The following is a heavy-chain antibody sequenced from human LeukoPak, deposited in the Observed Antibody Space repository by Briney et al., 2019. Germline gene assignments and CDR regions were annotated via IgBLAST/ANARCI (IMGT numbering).Heavy chain of an antibody. V-gene: IGHV3-23*01. CDR2: ISASGGTT. Sequence: GGSLRLSCAASGFTFSSYAMSWVRQAPGKGLEWVSAISASGGTTYYADSVKGRFTISRDNSKNTLYLLMNSLRAEDTAVYYCARDRGGDYYFDYWGQGTLVTVSS. D-gene: IGHD2-21*02. J-gene: IGHJ4*02. CDR3: ARDRGGDYYFDY. CDR1: GFTFSSYA.